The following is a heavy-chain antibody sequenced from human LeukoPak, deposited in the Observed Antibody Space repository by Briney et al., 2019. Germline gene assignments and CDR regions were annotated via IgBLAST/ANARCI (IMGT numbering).Heavy chain of an antibody. D-gene: IGHD3-22*01. Sequence: SETLSLTCAVYGGSFSGYYWSWIRQPPGKGLEWIGEIKYSGSTNYNPSLKSRVTISVDTSKNQFSLKVSSVTAADTAVYYCARVVFDSGGYEVFYFDYWGQGTLVTVSS. V-gene: IGHV4-34*01. CDR3: ARVVFDSGGYEVFYFDY. CDR1: GGSFSGYY. CDR2: IKYSGST. J-gene: IGHJ4*02.